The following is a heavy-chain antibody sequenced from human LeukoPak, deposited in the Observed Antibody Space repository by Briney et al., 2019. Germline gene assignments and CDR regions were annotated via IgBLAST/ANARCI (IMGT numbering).Heavy chain of an antibody. D-gene: IGHD3-10*01. CDR1: GFTFSSYS. V-gene: IGHV3-21*01. CDR2: ISSSSSYI. CDR3: TRVVAVPGRIDY. Sequence: GGFLRLSCAASGFTFSSYSMNWVRQAPGKGLEWVSSISSSSSYIYYADSVKGRFTISRDNAKNSLYLQMNSLRAEDTAVYYCTRVVAVPGRIDYWGQGTLVTVSS. J-gene: IGHJ4*02.